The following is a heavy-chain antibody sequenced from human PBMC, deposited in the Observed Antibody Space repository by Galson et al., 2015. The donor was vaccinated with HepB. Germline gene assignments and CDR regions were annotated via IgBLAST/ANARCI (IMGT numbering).Heavy chain of an antibody. J-gene: IGHJ1*01. CDR1: GFTFSSYA. CDR2: ISGSGGST. V-gene: IGHV3-23*01. D-gene: IGHD5-12*01. CDR3: AKDGGVAGPTMSQGIPQTSGAEYFQH. Sequence: SLRLSCAASGFTFSSYAMSWVRQAPGKGLEWVSAISGSGGSTYYADSVKGRFTISRDNSKNTLYLQMNSRSAEDTAVYYCAKDGGVAGPTMSQGIPQTSGAEYFQHWGQGTLVTVSS.